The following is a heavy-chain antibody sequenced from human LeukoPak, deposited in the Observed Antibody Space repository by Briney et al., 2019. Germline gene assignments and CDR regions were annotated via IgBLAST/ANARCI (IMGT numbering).Heavy chain of an antibody. CDR3: AKDYHIVVVTAIPLDY. CDR2: ISGSGGST. D-gene: IGHD2-21*02. Sequence: GGSLRLSCAASGFTFSSYAVSWVRQAPGKGLEWVSAISGSGGSTYYADSVKGRFTISRDNSKNTLYLQMNSLRAEDTAVYYCAKDYHIVVVTAIPLDYWGQGTLVTVSS. CDR1: GFTFSSYA. J-gene: IGHJ4*02. V-gene: IGHV3-23*01.